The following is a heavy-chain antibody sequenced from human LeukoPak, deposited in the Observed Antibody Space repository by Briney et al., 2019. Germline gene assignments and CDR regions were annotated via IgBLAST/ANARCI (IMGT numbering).Heavy chain of an antibody. V-gene: IGHV5-10-1*01. Sequence: PGESLRISCKGSGYSFTSYWISWVRQMPGKGLEWMGRIDPSDSYTNYSPSFQGHVTISADKSISTAYLQWSGLKASDTAMYYCARHSSYGSGTCAFDIWGQGTMVTVSS. D-gene: IGHD3-10*01. CDR1: GYSFTSYW. CDR2: IDPSDSYT. J-gene: IGHJ3*02. CDR3: ARHSSYGSGTCAFDI.